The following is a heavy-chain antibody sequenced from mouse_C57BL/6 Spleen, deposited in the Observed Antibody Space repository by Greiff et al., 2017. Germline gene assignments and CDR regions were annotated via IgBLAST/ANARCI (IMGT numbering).Heavy chain of an antibody. CDR3: ARKSSVYDGY. J-gene: IGHJ2*01. V-gene: IGHV1-61*01. Sequence: VQLQQPGAELVRPGSSVKLSCKASGYTFTSYWMDWVKQRPGQGLEWIGNIYPSDSETHYNQKFKDKATLTVDESSSTAYMQLSSLTSEDSAVYYCARKSSVYDGYWGQGTTLTVSS. CDR2: IYPSDSET. D-gene: IGHD3-1*01. CDR1: GYTFTSYW.